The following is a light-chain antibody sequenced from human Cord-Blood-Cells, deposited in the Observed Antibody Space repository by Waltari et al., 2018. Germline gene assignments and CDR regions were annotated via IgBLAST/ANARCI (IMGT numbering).Light chain of an antibody. Sequence: SYELTQPSSVSVSPGQTARITCAGDVLANKYARWFQPKPGQAPVLVIYKDSERPSGIPERFSGSSSGTTVTLTISGAQVEDEADYYCYSAADNNRVFGGGTKLTVL. CDR1: VLANKY. J-gene: IGLJ3*02. V-gene: IGLV3-27*01. CDR2: KDS. CDR3: YSAADNNRV.